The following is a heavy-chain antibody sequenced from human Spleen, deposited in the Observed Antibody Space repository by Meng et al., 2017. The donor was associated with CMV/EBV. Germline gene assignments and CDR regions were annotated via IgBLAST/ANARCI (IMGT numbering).Heavy chain of an antibody. CDR2: ISWNGVTK. Sequence: LKISCAASGFTFDDYAMHWVRQVPGKGLEWVSGISWNGVTKGYAGSVKGRFTISRDNAKNSLYLQMNSLRVEDTAFYFCARDMTLRLPSGSGFDYWGQGTLVTVSS. CDR1: GFTFDDYA. D-gene: IGHD3-10*01. V-gene: IGHV3-9*01. CDR3: ARDMTLRLPSGSGFDY. J-gene: IGHJ4*02.